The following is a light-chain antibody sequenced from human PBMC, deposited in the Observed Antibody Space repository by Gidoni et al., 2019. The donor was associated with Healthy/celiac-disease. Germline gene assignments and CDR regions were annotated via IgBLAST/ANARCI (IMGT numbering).Light chain of an antibody. CDR1: QGISSY. CDR3: QQLNSYPLT. J-gene: IGKJ4*01. V-gene: IGKV1-9*01. Sequence: IQLTQSPSSLSASVGDRVTITCRASQGISSYLAWYQQKPGKAPKLLIYAASTLQSGVPSRFSGSGSGTDFTLTISSLQPEEFATYYCQQLNSYPLTFGGGTKVGIK. CDR2: AAS.